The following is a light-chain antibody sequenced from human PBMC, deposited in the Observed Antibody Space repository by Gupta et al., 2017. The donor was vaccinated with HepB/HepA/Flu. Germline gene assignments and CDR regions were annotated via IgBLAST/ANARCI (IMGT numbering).Light chain of an antibody. V-gene: IGKV4-1*01. CDR3: QQYQRTHQT. Sequence: IVMTQSPDSLAVSLGERATINCKSSQRVLYSSNNKNYLAWYQHKPGQTPKGLIYWASTRESGVPDRFSGSGSGTECTLTSSGLQAEDVAVYYCQQYQRTHQTFGQGTKVEIK. J-gene: IGKJ1*01. CDR2: WAS. CDR1: QRVLYSSNNKNY.